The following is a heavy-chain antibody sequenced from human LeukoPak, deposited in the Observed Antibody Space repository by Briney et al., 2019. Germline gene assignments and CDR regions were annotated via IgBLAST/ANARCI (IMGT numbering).Heavy chain of an antibody. J-gene: IGHJ4*02. Sequence: GGSLRLSCAASGFTFSSYSINWVRQAPGKGLEWASSISSSSSHTYYADSLRGRFTISRDNAKNSLYLQMNSLRVEDTAVYHCARTSTGFDYWGQGTLVTVSS. D-gene: IGHD2-8*02. CDR2: ISSSSSHT. CDR3: ARTSTGFDY. V-gene: IGHV3-21*01. CDR1: GFTFSSYS.